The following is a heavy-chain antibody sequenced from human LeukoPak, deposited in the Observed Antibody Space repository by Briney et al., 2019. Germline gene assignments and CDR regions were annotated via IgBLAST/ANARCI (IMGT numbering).Heavy chain of an antibody. V-gene: IGHV4-39*01. Sequence: PSETLTLTCTVSGGSISSGAYYWGRIRQPPGKGLEWIGSIYYSGSTFYTPSLKSRVTISVDTSKNQFSLKLSSVTAADTAVYYCARVKRDPYSSIHYWGQGTVVTVSA. J-gene: IGHJ4*02. CDR1: GGSISSGAYY. CDR2: IYYSGST. D-gene: IGHD6-13*01. CDR3: ARVKRDPYSSIHY.